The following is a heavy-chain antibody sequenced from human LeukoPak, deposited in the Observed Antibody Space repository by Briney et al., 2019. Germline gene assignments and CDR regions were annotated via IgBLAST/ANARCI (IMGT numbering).Heavy chain of an antibody. Sequence: PGGSLRLSCAASGFTFSSYAMHWVRQAPGKGLEWVAVISYDGSNKYYADSVKGRFTISRDNSKNTLYLQMNSLRAEDTAVYYCARESLYYYDSSGYSLGYWGQGTLVTVSS. CDR3: ARESLYYYDSSGYSLGY. J-gene: IGHJ4*02. D-gene: IGHD3-22*01. CDR1: GFTFSSYA. CDR2: ISYDGSNK. V-gene: IGHV3-30-3*01.